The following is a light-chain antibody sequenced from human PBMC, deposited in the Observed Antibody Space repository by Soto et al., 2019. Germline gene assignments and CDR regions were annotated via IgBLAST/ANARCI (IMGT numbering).Light chain of an antibody. CDR2: KAS. Sequence: DIQLTQSPSTLSASVGDRATITCRASQSISSWLAWYQQKPGKAPKLLVYKASSLESGVPSRFSGSGSGTEVTLTLSTLQPDEFATYYCQQYEAYPLTCGGGTKVEI. J-gene: IGKJ4*01. CDR1: QSISSW. CDR3: QQYEAYPLT. V-gene: IGKV1-5*03.